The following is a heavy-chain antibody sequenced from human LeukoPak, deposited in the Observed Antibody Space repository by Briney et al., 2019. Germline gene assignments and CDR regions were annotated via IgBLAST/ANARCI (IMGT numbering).Heavy chain of an antibody. J-gene: IGHJ4*02. CDR3: ARVSIAAAGTGVDY. CDR1: GGSISSYY. Sequence: SETLSLTCTVSGGSISSYYWSWIRQPPGKGLEWIGYIYYSGSTNYNPSLKSRVAISVDTSKNQFSLKLSSVTAADTAVYYCARVSIAAAGTGVDYWGQGTLVTVSS. V-gene: IGHV4-59*01. CDR2: IYYSGST. D-gene: IGHD6-13*01.